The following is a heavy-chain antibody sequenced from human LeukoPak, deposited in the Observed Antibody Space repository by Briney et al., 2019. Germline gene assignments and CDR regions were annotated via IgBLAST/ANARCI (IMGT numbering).Heavy chain of an antibody. CDR3: ARLLTPRGWYYFDY. V-gene: IGHV4-59*12. J-gene: IGHJ4*02. D-gene: IGHD6-19*01. CDR2: IYYSGST. CDR1: GGSISSYY. Sequence: PSETLSLTCTVSGGSISSYYWSWIRQPPGKGLECIGYIYYSGSTNYNPSLKSRVTISVDTSKNQFSLKLSSVTAADTAVYYCARLLTPRGWYYFDYWGQGTLVTVSS.